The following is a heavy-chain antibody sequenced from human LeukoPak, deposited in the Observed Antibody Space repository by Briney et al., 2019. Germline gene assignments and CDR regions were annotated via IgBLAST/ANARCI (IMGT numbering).Heavy chain of an antibody. CDR3: ALSAIRSGYYFDY. CDR2: ISGSGGST. CDR1: GFTFSSYA. D-gene: IGHD3-3*01. Sequence: GGSLRLSCAASGFTFSSYAMSWVRQAPGKGLEWVSAISGSGGSTYYADSVKGRFTISRDNSRNTLYLQMNSLRAEDTAVYYCALSAIRSGYYFDYWGQGTLVTVSS. V-gene: IGHV3-23*01. J-gene: IGHJ4*02.